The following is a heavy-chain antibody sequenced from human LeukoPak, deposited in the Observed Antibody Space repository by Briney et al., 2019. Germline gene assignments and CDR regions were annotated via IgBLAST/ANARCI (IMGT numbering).Heavy chain of an antibody. D-gene: IGHD3-22*01. V-gene: IGHV1-18*01. CDR1: GYTFTSYV. Sequence: ASVKVSCKASGYTFTSYVISWVRQAPGQGLEWMGWISAYNGNTNYAQKLQGRVTMTTDTSTSTAYMELRSLRSDDTAVYYCARLYYDSSGYSNYFDYWGQGTLVTVSS. J-gene: IGHJ4*02. CDR2: ISAYNGNT. CDR3: ARLYYDSSGYSNYFDY.